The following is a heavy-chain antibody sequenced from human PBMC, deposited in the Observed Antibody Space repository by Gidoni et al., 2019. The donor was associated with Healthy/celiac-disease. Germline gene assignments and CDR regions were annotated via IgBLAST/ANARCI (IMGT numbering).Heavy chain of an antibody. CDR3: ARGGIAVAGTYYYYGMDV. J-gene: IGHJ6*02. V-gene: IGHV4-34*01. CDR1: GGSFSGYY. D-gene: IGHD6-19*01. CDR2: INHSGST. Sequence: QVQLQQWGAGLLKPSETLSLTCAVYGGSFSGYYWSWIRPPPGKGLEWIGEINHSGSTNYNPSLKSRVTISVDTSKNQFSLKLSSVTAADTAVYYCARGGIAVAGTYYYYGMDVWGQGTTVTVSS.